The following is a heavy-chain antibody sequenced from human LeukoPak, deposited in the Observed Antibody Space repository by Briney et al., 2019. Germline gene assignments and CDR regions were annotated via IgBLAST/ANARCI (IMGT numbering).Heavy chain of an antibody. Sequence: ASVKVSCKASGGTFSSYAISWVRQAPGQGLEWMGGIIPIFGIANYAQKFQGRVTITTDGSTSTAYMELSSLRSEDTAVYYCARGKVYDFWSGYSDYFDYWGQGTLITVSS. CDR2: IIPIFGIA. D-gene: IGHD3-3*01. CDR1: GGTFSSYA. V-gene: IGHV1-69*05. J-gene: IGHJ4*02. CDR3: ARGKVYDFWSGYSDYFDY.